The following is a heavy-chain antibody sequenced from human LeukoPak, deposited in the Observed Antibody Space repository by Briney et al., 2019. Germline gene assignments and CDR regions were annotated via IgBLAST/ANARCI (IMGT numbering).Heavy chain of an antibody. J-gene: IGHJ4*02. CDR2: IIPILGIA. V-gene: IGHV1-69*04. CDR3: ARSGYDYGRFDY. D-gene: IGHD5-12*01. Sequence: GASVKVSCKASGGTFSSYAISWVRQAPGQGLEWMGRIIPILGIANYAQKFQGRVTITADKSTSTAYMELSSLRSEDTAAYYCARSGYDYGRFDYWGQGTLVTVSS. CDR1: GGTFSSYA.